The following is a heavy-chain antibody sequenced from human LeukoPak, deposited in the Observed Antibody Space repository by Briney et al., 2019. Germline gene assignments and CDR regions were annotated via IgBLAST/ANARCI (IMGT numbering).Heavy chain of an antibody. J-gene: IGHJ4*02. D-gene: IGHD3-9*01. CDR1: GFYFSRYW. Sequence: PGGSLRLSCAASGFYFSRYWMTWVRQAPGKGLEWVANIEQDGGEEYYVDSVKGRFTISRDNAKNSLYLQMNSLRVEDTAVYYCARGRYVDWLFDYWGQGTLVTVSS. CDR3: ARGRYVDWLFDY. V-gene: IGHV3-7*03. CDR2: IEQDGGEE.